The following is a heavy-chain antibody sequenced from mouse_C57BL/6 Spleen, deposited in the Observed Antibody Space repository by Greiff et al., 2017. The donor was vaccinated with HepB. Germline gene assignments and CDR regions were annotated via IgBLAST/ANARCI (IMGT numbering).Heavy chain of an antibody. CDR2: ISYDGSN. Sequence: EVKLQESGPGLVKPSQSLSLTCSVTGYSITSGYYWNWIRQFPGNKLEWIGYISYDGSNNYNPYLKNRIPITRDTSKNQFFLKLNSVTTEDTATYDCARNYYGSSAWFAYWGQGTLVTVSA. CDR1: GYSITSGYY. CDR3: ARNYYGSSAWFAY. D-gene: IGHD1-1*01. V-gene: IGHV3-6*01. J-gene: IGHJ3*01.